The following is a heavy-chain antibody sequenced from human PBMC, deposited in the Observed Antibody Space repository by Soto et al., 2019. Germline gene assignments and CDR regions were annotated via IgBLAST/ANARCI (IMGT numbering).Heavy chain of an antibody. J-gene: IGHJ4*02. CDR3: AKDNLNPGYSSSWFVRPI. CDR1: GFTFDDYA. V-gene: IGHV3-9*01. Sequence: PGGSLRLSCAASGFTFDDYAMHWVRQAPGKGLEWVSGISWNSGSIGYADSVKGRFTISRDNAKNSLYLQMNSLRAEDTALYYCAKDNLNPGYSSSWFVRPIWGQGTLVTVYS. D-gene: IGHD6-13*01. CDR2: ISWNSGSI.